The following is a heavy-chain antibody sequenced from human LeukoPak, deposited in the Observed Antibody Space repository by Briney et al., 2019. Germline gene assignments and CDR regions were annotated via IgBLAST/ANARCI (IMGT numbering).Heavy chain of an antibody. CDR1: GGTFSSYA. V-gene: IGHV1-69*13. Sequence: GASVKVSCKASGGTFSSYAISWVRQAPGQGLEWMGGIIPIFGTANYAQKFQGRVTITADESTSTAYMELSSLRSEDTAVYYCARSIMVRAVLYYFDYWGQGTLVTVSS. D-gene: IGHD3-10*01. CDR3: ARSIMVRAVLYYFDY. CDR2: IIPIFGTA. J-gene: IGHJ4*02.